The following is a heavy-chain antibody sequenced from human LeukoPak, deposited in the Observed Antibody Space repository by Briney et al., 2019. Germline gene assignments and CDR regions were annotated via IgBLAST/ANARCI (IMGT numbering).Heavy chain of an antibody. CDR1: GFTFDDYA. V-gene: IGHV3-43*02. CDR3: AKDMGYSYGHYYFDY. Sequence: PGGSLRLSCAASGFTFDDYAMHWVRQAPGKGLEWVSLISGDGGSTYYADSVKGRFTISRDNSKSSLYLQMNSLRTEDTALYYCAKDMGYSYGHYYFDYWGQGTLVTVSS. J-gene: IGHJ4*02. D-gene: IGHD5-18*01. CDR2: ISGDGGST.